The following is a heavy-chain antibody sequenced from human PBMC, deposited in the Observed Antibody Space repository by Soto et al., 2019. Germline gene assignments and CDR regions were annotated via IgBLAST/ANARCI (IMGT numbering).Heavy chain of an antibody. CDR1: GFTFSSYS. V-gene: IGHV3-21*01. D-gene: IGHD6-19*01. Sequence: GGSLRLSCAASGFTFSSYSMNWVRQAPGKGLEWVSSISSSSSYIYYADPVKGRFTISRDNAKNSLYLQMNSLRAEDTAVYYCARGSVAVAGFDAFDIWGQGTMVTVSS. CDR2: ISSSSSYI. J-gene: IGHJ3*02. CDR3: ARGSVAVAGFDAFDI.